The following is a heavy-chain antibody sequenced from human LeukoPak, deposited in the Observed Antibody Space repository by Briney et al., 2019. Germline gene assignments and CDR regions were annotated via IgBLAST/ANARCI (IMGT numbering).Heavy chain of an antibody. J-gene: IGHJ4*02. CDR1: GFTFSSYS. Sequence: PGGSLRLSCAASGFTFSSYSMNWVRQAPGKGLEWVSSISSSSSYIYYADSVKGRFTISRDNAKNSLYLQMNSLRAEDTAVSYCARVSRRYGHSSYDDFDYGGQGTRVTVSS. CDR3: ARVSRRYGHSSYDDFDY. D-gene: IGHD5-12*01. CDR2: ISSSSSYI. V-gene: IGHV3-21*01.